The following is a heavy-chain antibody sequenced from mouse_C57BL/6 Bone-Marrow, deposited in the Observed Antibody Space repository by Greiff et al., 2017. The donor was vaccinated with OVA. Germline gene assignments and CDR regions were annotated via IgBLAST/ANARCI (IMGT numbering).Heavy chain of an antibody. J-gene: IGHJ4*01. CDR1: GYTFTSYW. Sequence: QVHVKQPGAELVRPGSSVKLSCKASGYTFTSYWMHWVKQSPIQGLEWIGNIDPSDSETHYNQKFKDKATLTVDKSSSTAYMQLSSLTSEDSAVYDCARGYYYGRFYAMDYWGQGTSVTVSS. V-gene: IGHV1-52*01. CDR3: ARGYYYGRFYAMDY. CDR2: IDPSDSET. D-gene: IGHD1-1*01.